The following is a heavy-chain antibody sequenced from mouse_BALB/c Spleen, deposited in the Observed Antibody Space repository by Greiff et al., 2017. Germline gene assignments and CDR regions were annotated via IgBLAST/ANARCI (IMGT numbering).Heavy chain of an antibody. CDR3: ARDRPRYDVYAMDY. CDR2: ISDGGSYT. V-gene: IGHV5-4*02. CDR1: GFTFSDYY. D-gene: IGHD2-14*01. Sequence: EVQLQESGGGLVKPGGSLKLSCAASGFTFSDYYMYWVRQTPEKRLEWVATISDGGSYTYYPDSVKGRFTISRDNAKNNLYLQMSSLKSEDTAMYYCARDRPRYDVYAMDYWGQGTSVTVSS. J-gene: IGHJ4*01.